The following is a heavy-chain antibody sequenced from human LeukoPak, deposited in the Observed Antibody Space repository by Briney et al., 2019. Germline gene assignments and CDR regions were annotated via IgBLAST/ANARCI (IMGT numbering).Heavy chain of an antibody. Sequence: SETLSLTCAVYGGSFSGYYWSWIRQPPGKGLEWIGEINHSGSTNYNPSLKSRVTISVDTSKNQFSLKLSSVTAADTAVYYCARFRSRKAAAGTAAGEGYYYGMDVWGQGTTVTVSS. CDR2: INHSGST. J-gene: IGHJ6*02. D-gene: IGHD6-13*01. CDR3: ARFRSRKAAAGTAAGEGYYYGMDV. CDR1: GGSFSGYY. V-gene: IGHV4-34*01.